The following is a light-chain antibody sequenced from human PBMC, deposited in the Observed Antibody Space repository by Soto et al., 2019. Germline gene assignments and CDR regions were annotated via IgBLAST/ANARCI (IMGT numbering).Light chain of an antibody. CDR1: SGHSSYA. CDR3: QTWVPGIYV. CDR2: LNSDGSH. Sequence: QPVLTQSPSASASLGASVKLTCTLSSGHSSYAIAWHQQQPEKGPRYLMKLNSDGSHNKGDGIPDRFSGSSSGAERYLTISSLQSEDESDYYCQTWVPGIYVFVTGTKVTVL. V-gene: IGLV4-69*01. J-gene: IGLJ1*01.